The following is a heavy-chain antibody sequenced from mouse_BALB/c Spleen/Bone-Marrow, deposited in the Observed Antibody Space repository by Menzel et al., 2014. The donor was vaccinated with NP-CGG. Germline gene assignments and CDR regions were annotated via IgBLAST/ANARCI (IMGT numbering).Heavy chain of an antibody. V-gene: IGHV4-1*02. CDR2: INPDSSAI. J-gene: IGHJ2*01. Sequence: EVQGVESGGGLVQPGGSLKLSCAASGFDFSRYWMNWVRQAPGKGLEWIGEINPDSSAIIYTPSLKDKFIISRDNAKNTLFLQMSEVRSADTALYYCARPYYRYLYFDYWGQGTTLTVSS. D-gene: IGHD2-14*01. CDR1: GFDFSRYW. CDR3: ARPYYRYLYFDY.